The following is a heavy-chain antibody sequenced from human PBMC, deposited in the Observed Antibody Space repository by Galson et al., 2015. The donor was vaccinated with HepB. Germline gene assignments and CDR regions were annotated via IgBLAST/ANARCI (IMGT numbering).Heavy chain of an antibody. CDR1: GYIFGKYG. CDR3: ARDTGNHRVDV. Sequence: SVKVSCKASGYIFGKYGLSWMRQAPVQGLEWMGWMNPKDGNTKYAQKFQGRVTMTRDTSTGTAYMDLRSLTSDDTATYYCARDTGNHRVDVWGQGTTVTVS. V-gene: IGHV1-18*01. D-gene: IGHD1-14*01. CDR2: MNPKDGNT. J-gene: IGHJ6*02.